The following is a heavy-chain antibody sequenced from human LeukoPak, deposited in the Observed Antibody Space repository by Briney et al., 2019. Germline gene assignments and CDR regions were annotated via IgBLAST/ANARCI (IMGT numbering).Heavy chain of an antibody. Sequence: GGSLRLSCAASGFTFSGSAIHWVRQSSGKGLEWVGQIDKKDKGYATATAYAASVKGRFTISRDGSINTAYLQMRSLKTEDTALYYCTRDSGTYNWFDPWGQGTLVTVSS. CDR3: TRDSGTYNWFDP. D-gene: IGHD1-26*01. CDR1: GFTFSGSA. CDR2: IDKKDKGYATAT. J-gene: IGHJ5*02. V-gene: IGHV3-73*01.